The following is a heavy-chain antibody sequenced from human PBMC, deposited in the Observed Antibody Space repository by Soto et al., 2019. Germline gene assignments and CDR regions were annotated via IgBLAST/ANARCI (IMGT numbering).Heavy chain of an antibody. CDR2: INPNSGGI. Sequence: QVQLVQSGAEVKKPGASVKVSCKASGDSLVNYYIHWVRQAPEYGLEWLGWINPNSGGINYAPKFQGWSIMTWDTSSSTGYLALSRLKSDDTASYYCAGSGGLGESFEIWGQGTKLIVSS. CDR3: AGSGGLGESFEI. V-gene: IGHV1-2*04. J-gene: IGHJ3*01. CDR1: GDSLVNYY. D-gene: IGHD2-15*01.